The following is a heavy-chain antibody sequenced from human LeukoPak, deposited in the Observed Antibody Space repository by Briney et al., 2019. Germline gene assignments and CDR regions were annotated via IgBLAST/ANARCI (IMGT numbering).Heavy chain of an antibody. Sequence: GGSLRLSCAASGFTFSSYSMNWVRQAPGKGLEWVANIKQDGSEKHYVDSVKGRFTISRDNARNSLYLQMNSLRAEETAVYYCARDADLGATIIGAFDIWGQGTMVTVSS. CDR2: IKQDGSEK. CDR3: ARDADLGATIIGAFDI. D-gene: IGHD5-24*01. CDR1: GFTFSSYS. J-gene: IGHJ3*02. V-gene: IGHV3-7*01.